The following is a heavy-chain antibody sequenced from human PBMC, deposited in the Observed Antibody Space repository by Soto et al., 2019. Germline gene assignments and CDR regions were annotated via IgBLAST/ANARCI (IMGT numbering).Heavy chain of an antibody. J-gene: IGHJ4*02. D-gene: IGHD2-15*01. V-gene: IGHV1-69*06. CDR3: ARRQSGGFHRYFDS. Sequence: QVQLVQSGAEVKMPGSSVKVSCKASGGTFSTNPISWVRQAPGQGLEWMGGTSPIFGSGSSSQTFHGRLTVTADKSTNTAYMELSNLTSGDTAVHYCARRQSGGFHRYFDSWGQGTLVTVSS. CDR1: GGTFSTNP. CDR2: TSPIFGSG.